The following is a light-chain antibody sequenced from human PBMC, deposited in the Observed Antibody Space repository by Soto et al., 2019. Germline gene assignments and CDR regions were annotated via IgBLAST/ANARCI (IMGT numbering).Light chain of an antibody. V-gene: IGKV1-39*01. CDR1: QSISSY. CDR3: QQSYSGPLT. CDR2: AAS. J-gene: IGKJ4*01. Sequence: DIQITQSPSSLSASVGDRVTITFRASQSISSYLNWYQQKPGKAPKVLIYAASSLQSGVPSRFSGIGSGTDFTLSISSLQPEDFATYYCQQSYSGPLTFGGGTKVDIK.